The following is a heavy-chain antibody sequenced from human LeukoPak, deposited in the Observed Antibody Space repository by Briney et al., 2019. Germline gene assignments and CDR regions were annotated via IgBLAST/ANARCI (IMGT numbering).Heavy chain of an antibody. D-gene: IGHD4-11*01. J-gene: IGHJ5*02. Sequence: SETLSLTCTVSGGSISSSSYYWGWIRQPPGKGLEWIGSIYYSGSTYYNPSLKSRVTISVDTSKNQFSLKLSSVTAADTAVYYCAKAGRNYHNWLDPWGQGTLVTVSS. V-gene: IGHV4-39*01. CDR3: AKAGRNYHNWLDP. CDR2: IYYSGST. CDR1: GGSISSSSYY.